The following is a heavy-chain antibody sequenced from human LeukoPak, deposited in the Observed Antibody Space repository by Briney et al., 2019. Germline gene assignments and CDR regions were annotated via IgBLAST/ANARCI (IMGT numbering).Heavy chain of an antibody. CDR3: AKESLRGHSYGFDN. Sequence: GGSLRLSCAASGFTFSDTWMHWVRQVPGEGLVWVSRIRSDGSDTRYAESVRGRFTISRDNSKNTLYLQMNSLRAGDTALYYCAKESLRGHSYGFDNWGQGTLVTVSS. J-gene: IGHJ4*02. CDR2: IRSDGSDT. D-gene: IGHD5-18*01. CDR1: GFTFSDTW. V-gene: IGHV3-74*01.